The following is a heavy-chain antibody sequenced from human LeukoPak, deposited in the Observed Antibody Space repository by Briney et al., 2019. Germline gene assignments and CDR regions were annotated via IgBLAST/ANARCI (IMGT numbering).Heavy chain of an antibody. CDR3: ARIVVVTYYFDY. CDR1: GFTVSSNY. CDR2: IYSGGST. J-gene: IGHJ4*02. Sequence: GGSLRLSCAASGFTVSSNYMSWVRQAPGKGLEWVSVIYSGGSTYYADSVKGRFTIFRDNSKNTLYLQMNSLRAEDTAVYYCARIVVVTYYFDYWGQGTPVTVSS. D-gene: IGHD2-21*02. V-gene: IGHV3-53*01.